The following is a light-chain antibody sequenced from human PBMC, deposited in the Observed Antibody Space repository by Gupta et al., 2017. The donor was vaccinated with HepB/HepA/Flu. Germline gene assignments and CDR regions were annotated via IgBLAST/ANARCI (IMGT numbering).Light chain of an antibody. J-gene: IGKJ1*01. V-gene: IGKV1-39*01. CDR3: QQSGSAPPWT. CDR1: QSIGSS. Sequence: IQMTQSPASLSASVGDSVAITCRARQSIGSSLNWYQHKPGKAPTLLIYAASDLESGVPSRFSGSGSGTDFTLTINKLQPEDIATYYCQQSGSAPPWTFGQGTKLEIK. CDR2: AAS.